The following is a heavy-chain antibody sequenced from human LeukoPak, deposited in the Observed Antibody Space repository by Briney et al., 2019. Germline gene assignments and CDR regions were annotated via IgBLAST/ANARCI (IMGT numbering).Heavy chain of an antibody. CDR1: GGSISSYY. V-gene: IGHV4-59*12. J-gene: IGHJ6*03. CDR3: ARYGDYSYYYMNV. D-gene: IGHD4-17*01. CDR2: IYYSGST. Sequence: TSQTLSLTCTVSGGSISSYYWSWIRQPPGKGLEWIGYIYYSGSTYYNPSLKSRVTISVDTSKNQFSLNLSSVTAADTAVYFCARYGDYSYYYMNVWGKGTTVTVSS.